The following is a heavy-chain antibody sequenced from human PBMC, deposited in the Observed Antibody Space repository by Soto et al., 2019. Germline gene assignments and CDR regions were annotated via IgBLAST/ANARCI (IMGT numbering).Heavy chain of an antibody. CDR2: IYYSGST. J-gene: IGHJ3*02. Sequence: SETLSLTCTVSGGSVSSGSYYWSWIRQPPGKGLEWIGYIYYSGSTNYNPSLKSRVTISVDTSKNQFSLKLSSVTAADTAVYYCARGRITMVRGVIDAFDIWGQGTMVPVSS. CDR1: GGSVSSGSYY. D-gene: IGHD3-10*01. CDR3: ARGRITMVRGVIDAFDI. V-gene: IGHV4-61*01.